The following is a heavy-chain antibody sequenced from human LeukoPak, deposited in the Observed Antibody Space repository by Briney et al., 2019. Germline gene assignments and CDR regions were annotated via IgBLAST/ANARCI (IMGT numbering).Heavy chain of an antibody. CDR1: GGSFSGYF. V-gene: IGHV4-34*01. Sequence: SSETLSLTCVVYGGSFSGYFWSWIRQPPGKGLEWIGEITPSGSTNYNPSLKSRVSISIDTSKKKLSLRSTSVTAADSAVYYCASSFYYDSRDYWGQGTLVTVSS. D-gene: IGHD3-22*01. J-gene: IGHJ4*02. CDR3: ASSFYYDSRDY. CDR2: ITPSGST.